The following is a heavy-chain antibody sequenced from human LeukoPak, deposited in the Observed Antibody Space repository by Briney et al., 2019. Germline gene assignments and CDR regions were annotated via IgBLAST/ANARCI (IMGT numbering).Heavy chain of an antibody. CDR3: ARDTGAYYDFWSGPYLIDP. J-gene: IGHJ5*02. D-gene: IGHD3-3*01. CDR2: ISAYNGNT. V-gene: IGHV1-18*01. CDR1: GYTFTSYG. Sequence: GASVKVSCKASGYTFTSYGISWVRHAPGQGLEWMGWISAYNGNTNYAQKLQGRVTMTTDTSTSTAYMELRSLRSDDTAVYYCARDTGAYYDFWSGPYLIDPWGQGTLVTVSS.